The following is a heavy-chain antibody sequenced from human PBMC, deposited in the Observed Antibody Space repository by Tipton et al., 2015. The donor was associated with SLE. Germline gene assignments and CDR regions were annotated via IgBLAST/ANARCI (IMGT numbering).Heavy chain of an antibody. Sequence: QVQLVQSGPEVKKPGASVKVSCKASGYTFISYDINWVRQATGPGLEWMGWMNPNSGNTGYAQKFQGRVTMTRNTSISTAYMELSSLGSEDTAVYYCARGHCSSTSCSYSDYYYYYMDVWGKGTTVTVSS. CDR2: MNPNSGNT. CDR1: GYTFISYD. CDR3: ARGHCSSTSCSYSDYYYYYMDV. V-gene: IGHV1-8*01. J-gene: IGHJ6*03. D-gene: IGHD2-2*01.